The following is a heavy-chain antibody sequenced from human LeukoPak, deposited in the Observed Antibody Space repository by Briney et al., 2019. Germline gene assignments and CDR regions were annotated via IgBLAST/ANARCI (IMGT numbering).Heavy chain of an antibody. D-gene: IGHD3-22*01. V-gene: IGHV4-39*01. Sequence: SETLSLTCTVSGGSISAISGGPYYWGWIRQPPGKGLEWIGSIYYSGTTYYNPSLKSRVTISVDTSRNQFSLKLSSVTAADTAVFHCARHSRGYYDSTGYYYGSHAFDIWGQGTMVTVSS. CDR2: IYYSGTT. CDR1: GGSISAISGGPYY. CDR3: ARHSRGYYDSTGYYYGSHAFDI. J-gene: IGHJ3*02.